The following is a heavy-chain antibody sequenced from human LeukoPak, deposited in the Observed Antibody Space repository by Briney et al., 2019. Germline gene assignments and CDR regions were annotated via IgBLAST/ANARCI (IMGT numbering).Heavy chain of an antibody. D-gene: IGHD3-10*01. CDR3: ARAVGVNRDDMDV. CDR1: GDSVSSNSGA. V-gene: IGHV6-1*01. Sequence: SQTLSLTCAISGDSVSSNSGARNWIRQSPSRGLEWLGRTYYRPKWYNDYAVSVESRIIINADTSKNQFSLQLNSVTPEDTAVYYCARAVGVNRDDMDVWGQGTTVTVSS. J-gene: IGHJ6*02. CDR2: TYYRPKWYN.